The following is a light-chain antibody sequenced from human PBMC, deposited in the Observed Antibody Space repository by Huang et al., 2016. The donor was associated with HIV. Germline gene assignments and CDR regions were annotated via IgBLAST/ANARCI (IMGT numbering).Light chain of an antibody. V-gene: IGKV3-11*01. CDR2: GES. CDR1: QSVSKY. CDR3: QQRDNWPPMYT. Sequence: EIVLTQSPDTLSLSPGERATLSCRASQSVSKYLAWYQQKPGQSPRRLIYGESNRAAGIPARFSGSGSGTDFTLSISSLEPEDFAVYYCQQRDNWPPMYTFGQGTKLEIK. J-gene: IGKJ2*01.